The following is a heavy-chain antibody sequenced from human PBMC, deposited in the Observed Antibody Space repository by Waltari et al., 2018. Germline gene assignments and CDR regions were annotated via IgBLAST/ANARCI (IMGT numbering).Heavy chain of an antibody. J-gene: IGHJ5*02. V-gene: IGHV4-59*01. D-gene: IGHD3-10*01. CDR2: IYYIEST. Sequence: QVQLQESGPGLLKPSDTLSLTCTVSGGYISSYSWSWIRQPPWKGLEWIWYIYYIESTNYNPSLKSRVTISVDTSKNQSALKLSSVTAADTAVYYCARRITNWFDPWGQGTLVTVSS. CDR1: GGYISSYS. CDR3: ARRITNWFDP.